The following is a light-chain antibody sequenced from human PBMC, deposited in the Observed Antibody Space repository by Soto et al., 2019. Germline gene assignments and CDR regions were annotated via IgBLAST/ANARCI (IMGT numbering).Light chain of an antibody. V-gene: IGLV2-11*01. CDR1: SSDVGGYNY. CDR2: DVS. CDR3: YSYAGSYTFYV. J-gene: IGLJ1*01. Sequence: QSALTQPRSVSGSPGQSVTISCTGTSSDVGGYNYVSWYQQYPGKAPKLMIYDVSKRPSGVPDRFSGSKSGNTASLTISGLQAEYEADYYCYSYAGSYTFYVFGTGTKLTVL.